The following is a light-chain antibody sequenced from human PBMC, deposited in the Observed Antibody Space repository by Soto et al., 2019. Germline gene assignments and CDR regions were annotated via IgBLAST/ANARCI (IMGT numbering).Light chain of an antibody. CDR1: QSVSRDY. Sequence: EIVLAQSPGTLSLSPGQRATLSCRASQSVSRDYVAWYQHKPGQAPRLLIYAASSRPSGIPDRFGGSGSGPDFTLTISRLEPEDFALYYCHQYGSSPLTFGGGTRVEFK. CDR3: HQYGSSPLT. J-gene: IGKJ4*01. CDR2: AAS. V-gene: IGKV3-20*01.